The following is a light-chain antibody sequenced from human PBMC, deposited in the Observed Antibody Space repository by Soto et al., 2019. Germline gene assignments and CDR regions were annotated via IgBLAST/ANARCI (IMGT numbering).Light chain of an antibody. Sequence: IQMTQSPSSLSASVGDRVTISCRASQGSRSDLAWYQQKPGKVPKLLIYGASKLESGVPSRFSGSGFGTAFTLTISSLQPEDFATYYGLQDYNFPWAFGQGTKVEIK. V-gene: IGKV1-6*01. J-gene: IGKJ1*01. CDR2: GAS. CDR3: LQDYNFPWA. CDR1: QGSRSD.